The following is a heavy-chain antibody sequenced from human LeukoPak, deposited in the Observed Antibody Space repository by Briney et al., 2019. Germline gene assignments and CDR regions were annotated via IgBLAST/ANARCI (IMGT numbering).Heavy chain of an antibody. CDR2: ITGSGAIT. Sequence: GGSLRLSCGASGFTFSSYAMSWVRQAPGKGLEWVSAITGSGAITYYADSVKGRFTISRDSSKNTLFLQMNRLRPEDAAVYYCAKAPVTTCRGAYCYPFDYWGQGTLVTVSS. J-gene: IGHJ4*02. CDR1: GFTFSSYA. V-gene: IGHV3-23*01. CDR3: AKAPVTTCRGAYCYPFDY. D-gene: IGHD2-21*01.